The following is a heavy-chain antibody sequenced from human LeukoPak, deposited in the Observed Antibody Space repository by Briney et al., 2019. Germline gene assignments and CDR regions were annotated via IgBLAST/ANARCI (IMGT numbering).Heavy chain of an antibody. D-gene: IGHD6-19*01. J-gene: IGHJ5*02. CDR2: IYSGGST. V-gene: IGHV3-53*01. CDR1: GFTVSSHY. CDR3: ARAWGRWLAIDP. Sequence: PGGSLRLSCAASGFTVSSHYMNWVRQAPGKGLEWVSIIYSGGSTSYADSVKGRFTISRGNSNNTLYLQMNGLRTEDTAMYYCARAWGRWLAIDPWGQGTLVTVSS.